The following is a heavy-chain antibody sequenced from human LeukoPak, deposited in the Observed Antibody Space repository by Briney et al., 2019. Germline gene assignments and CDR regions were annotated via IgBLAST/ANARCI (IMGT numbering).Heavy chain of an antibody. CDR2: IYYSGST. J-gene: IGHJ6*03. CDR1: GGSISSSSYY. Sequence: SETLSLTCTVSGGSISSSSYYWGWIRQPPGKGLEWIGSIYYSGSTYYNPSLKSRVTISVDTSKNQFSLKLSSVTAADTAVYYCARDRIQLWLNYYYYYMDVWGKGTTVTVSS. CDR3: ARDRIQLWLNYYYYYMDV. D-gene: IGHD5-18*01. V-gene: IGHV4-39*07.